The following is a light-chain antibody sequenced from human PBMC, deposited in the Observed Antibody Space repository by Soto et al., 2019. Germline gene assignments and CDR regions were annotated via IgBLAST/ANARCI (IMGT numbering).Light chain of an antibody. CDR3: NSFTTSSTYV. V-gene: IGLV2-18*02. Sequence: QSALTQPASVSGSPGQSTTISCTGTSSDIGSYNRVSWYQQPPGTAPKLIIYEVNNRPSGVPDRFSGSKSGNTASLTISGLQAEDEADYYCNSFTTSSTYVFGTGTKVTVL. CDR1: SSDIGSYNR. J-gene: IGLJ1*01. CDR2: EVN.